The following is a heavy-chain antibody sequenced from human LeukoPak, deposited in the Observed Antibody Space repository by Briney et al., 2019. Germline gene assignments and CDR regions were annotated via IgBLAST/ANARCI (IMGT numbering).Heavy chain of an antibody. CDR1: GGPISDYY. CDR2: IYYSGGTGDT. V-gene: IGHV4-59*01. J-gene: IGHJ4*02. Sequence: SETLSLTCSVSGGPISDYYWSWIRQSPAEGLEWIGYIYYSGGTGDTNYNPSLNIGVTISVDASKNQFSLKLNSVTAADTAVYYCASKWLGLNYWGQGTLVTVSS. CDR3: ASKWLGLNY. D-gene: IGHD6-19*01.